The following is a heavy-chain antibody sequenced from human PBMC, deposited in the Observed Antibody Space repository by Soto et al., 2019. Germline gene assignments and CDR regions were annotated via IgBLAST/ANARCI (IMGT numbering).Heavy chain of an antibody. CDR1: VGSITSHY. CDR3: AGGGSQDFDY. Sequence: QVQLQESGPGLVRPSETLSLTCTVSVGSITSHYWHWIRQPPGKGLEWLGYVYYSGSTSYNPSLTCRVTISVDMSKNQFSLKLTSVTAADTAVYYCAGGGSQDFDYWGQGTLVTVSS. V-gene: IGHV4-59*11. CDR2: VYYSGST. J-gene: IGHJ4*02. D-gene: IGHD2-15*01.